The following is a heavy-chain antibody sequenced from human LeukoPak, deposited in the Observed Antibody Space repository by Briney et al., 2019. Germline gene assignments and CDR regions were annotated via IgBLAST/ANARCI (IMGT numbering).Heavy chain of an antibody. Sequence: ASVKVSCKASGYRFTTYGFTWVRQAPGQGLEWVGWISAYDGDTHYAQKFQDRITMTTDISTHTASLELRSLTSDDTAVYYCAKDRGELELRPIFPDFWGQGTLVTVSS. D-gene: IGHD1-7*01. CDR3: AKDRGELELRPIFPDF. CDR1: GYRFTTYG. CDR2: ISAYDGDT. J-gene: IGHJ4*02. V-gene: IGHV1-18*04.